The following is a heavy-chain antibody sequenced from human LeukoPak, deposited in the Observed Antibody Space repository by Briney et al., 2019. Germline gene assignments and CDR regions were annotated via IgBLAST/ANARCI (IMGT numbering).Heavy chain of an antibody. J-gene: IGHJ3*02. CDR2: IYSGSST. D-gene: IGHD3-22*01. Sequence: PGVSLRLSCAASGFTVSSNYMRGLPQAPGKGLEGGSVIYSGSSTYYADFVKGRFTISRDNSKNTLYLQMNSLRAEDTAVYYCARPLGSSGYLDAFDIWGQGTMVTVSS. V-gene: IGHV3-53*01. CDR3: ARPLGSSGYLDAFDI. CDR1: GFTVSSNY.